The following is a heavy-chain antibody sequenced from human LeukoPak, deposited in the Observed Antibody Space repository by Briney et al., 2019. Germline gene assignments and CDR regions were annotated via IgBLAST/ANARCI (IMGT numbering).Heavy chain of an antibody. CDR2: TSSDLNVK. D-gene: IGHD3-22*01. CDR3: AKSLTYYHENSDSI. J-gene: IGHJ4*02. Sequence: GGSLRLSCAASGFTFRNYVIHWVRQAPGKGLEWVAVTSSDLNVKLYADSVKGRFTISRDNSRSTLYLQMNSLRAEDTAVYYCAKSLTYYHENSDSIWGQGTLVTVSS. CDR1: GFTFRNYV. V-gene: IGHV3-30*18.